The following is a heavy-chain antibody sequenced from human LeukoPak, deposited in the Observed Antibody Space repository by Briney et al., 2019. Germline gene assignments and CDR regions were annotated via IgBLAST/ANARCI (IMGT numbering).Heavy chain of an antibody. CDR1: GGSFSGFY. V-gene: IGHV4-34*01. J-gene: IGHJ4*02. D-gene: IGHD3-16*01. Sequence: SETLSLTCAVYGGSFSGFYWSWIRQPPGKGLEWIGEINYSGSTKYNPSLKSRVTISVDTSKNQFSLKLSSVTAADTAVYYCARGYDYVWGKDDYWGQGNLVTVSS. CDR3: ARGYDYVWGKDDY. CDR2: INYSGST.